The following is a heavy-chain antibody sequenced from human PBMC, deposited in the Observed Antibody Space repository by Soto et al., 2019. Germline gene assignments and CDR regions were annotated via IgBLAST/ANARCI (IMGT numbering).Heavy chain of an antibody. D-gene: IGHD6-13*01. CDR2: INPNSGGT. Sequence: ASVKVSCKASGYTFTGYYMHWVRQAPGQGLEWMGWINPNSGGTNYAQKFQGWVTMTRDTSISTAYMGLSRLRSDDTAVDYWARGFYSSSWMVYWGQGTLVTVSS. CDR1: GYTFTGYY. J-gene: IGHJ4*02. CDR3: ARGFYSSSWMVY. V-gene: IGHV1-2*04.